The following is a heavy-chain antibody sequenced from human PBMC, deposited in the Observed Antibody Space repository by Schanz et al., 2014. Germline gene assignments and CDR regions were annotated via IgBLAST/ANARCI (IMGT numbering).Heavy chain of an antibody. CDR2: IIPVLNIA. CDR1: GGTFSSYT. CDR3: ARDYYDSSGYYCCDY. J-gene: IGHJ4*02. D-gene: IGHD3-22*01. V-gene: IGHV1-69*08. Sequence: VQLEQSGAEVKKPGSSVKVSCKLSGGTFSSYTISWMRQAPGQGLEWMGKIIPVLNIATYAQRFQGRLTITADKSTSTAYMELSSLRSEDTAMYYCARDYYDSSGYYCCDYWGQGTLVTVSS.